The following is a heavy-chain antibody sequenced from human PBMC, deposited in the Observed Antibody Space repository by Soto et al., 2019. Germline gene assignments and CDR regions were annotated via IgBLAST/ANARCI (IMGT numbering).Heavy chain of an antibody. D-gene: IGHD3-10*01. CDR1: GFTFSSYG. CDR2: ISYDGSNK. J-gene: IGHJ4*02. Sequence: GGSLRLSCAASGFTFSSYGMHWVRQAPGKGLEWVAVISYDGSNKYYADSVKGRFTISRDNSKNTLYLQMNSLRAEDTAVYYCAKDRSGTLWFGELLPTYYFDYWGQGT. V-gene: IGHV3-30*18. CDR3: AKDRSGTLWFGELLPTYYFDY.